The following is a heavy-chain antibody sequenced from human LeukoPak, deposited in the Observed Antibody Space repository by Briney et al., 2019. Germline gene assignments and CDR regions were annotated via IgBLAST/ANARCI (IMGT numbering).Heavy chain of an antibody. V-gene: IGHV1-69*05. CDR3: ARGGPVKRDWQWLVRKYYYYYYMDV. J-gene: IGHJ6*03. CDR1: GGTFSSYA. CDR2: IIPIFGTA. D-gene: IGHD6-19*01. Sequence: SVKVSCKASGGTFSSYAISWVRQAPGQGLEWMGRIIPIFGTANCAQKFQGRVTITTDGSTSTSYMELSSLRSEDTAVYYCARGGPVKRDWQWLVRKYYYYYYMDVWGKGTTVTVSS.